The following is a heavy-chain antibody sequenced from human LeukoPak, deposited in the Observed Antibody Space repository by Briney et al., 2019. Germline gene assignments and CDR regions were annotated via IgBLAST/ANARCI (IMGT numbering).Heavy chain of an antibody. Sequence: TGGSLRLSCAASKFIFSNYWMSWVRQAPGKGLEWVAYIKKTGSETYYVDSVKGRFTITRDNAGNSLFLQMNSLRAEDTAVYYCASSPPYSSSFRRGPYWGQGTLVTVSS. J-gene: IGHJ4*02. CDR1: KFIFSNYW. D-gene: IGHD6-13*01. V-gene: IGHV3-7*01. CDR3: ASSPPYSSSFRRGPY. CDR2: IKKTGSET.